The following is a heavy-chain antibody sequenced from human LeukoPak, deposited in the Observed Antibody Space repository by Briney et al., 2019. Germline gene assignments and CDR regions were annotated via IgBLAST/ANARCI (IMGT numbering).Heavy chain of an antibody. CDR2: ISWNSGSI. D-gene: IGHD3-22*01. CDR1: GFTFDDYA. J-gene: IGHJ5*02. Sequence: GRSLRLSCAASGFTFDDYAMHWVRQAPGKGLEWVSGISWNSGSIGYADSVKGRFTISRDNAKNSPYLQMNSLRAEDTALYYCAKGNYYDSSPGSRFDPWGQGTLVTVSS. V-gene: IGHV3-9*01. CDR3: AKGNYYDSSPGSRFDP.